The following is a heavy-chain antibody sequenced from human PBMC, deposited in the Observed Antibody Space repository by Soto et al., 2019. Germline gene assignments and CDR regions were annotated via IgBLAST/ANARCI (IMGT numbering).Heavy chain of an antibody. CDR1: VVSITNYY. CDR3: GRIKSGYSYGSIIES. V-gene: IGHV4-59*01. D-gene: IGHD5-18*01. Sequence: SETLSLTCTFSVVSITNYYWSCIRHPPGQGLEWIGYIFYSGTTTYEPSLKRRATISVDTSKSQFSLKLRSVTAADTALYYCGRIKSGYSYGSIIESWGQGILVSVS. CDR2: IFYSGTT. J-gene: IGHJ4*02.